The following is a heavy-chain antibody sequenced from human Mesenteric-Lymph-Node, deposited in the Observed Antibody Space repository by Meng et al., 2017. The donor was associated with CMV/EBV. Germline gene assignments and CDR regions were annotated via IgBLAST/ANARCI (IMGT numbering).Heavy chain of an antibody. CDR3: AREGRAASVNPFDY. J-gene: IGHJ4*02. CDR1: GGTFSTYA. V-gene: IGHV1-69*05. Sequence: SVKVSCKAPGGTFSTYAFSWVRQAPGQGLEWMGGIIPIFGTANYAPNFHDRVTITTDESTSTTYMELSSLRSEDTAVYYCAREGRAASVNPFDYWGQGTLVTASS. CDR2: IIPIFGTA. D-gene: IGHD6-13*01.